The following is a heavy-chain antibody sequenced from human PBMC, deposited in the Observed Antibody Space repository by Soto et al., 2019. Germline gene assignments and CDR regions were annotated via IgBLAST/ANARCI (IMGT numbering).Heavy chain of an antibody. J-gene: IGHJ5*02. CDR3: VRAWEASVINWFDP. CDR1: GFTFSSYW. D-gene: IGHD1-26*01. CDR2: ISSDGSST. Sequence: GGSLRLSCAASGFTFSSYWMHWVRQAPGEGLVGVSRISSDGSSTSYLDSVKGRFTISRDNAKNTLYLQMNSLRAEDTALYYCVRAWEASVINWFDPWGQGTLVTVSS. V-gene: IGHV3-74*01.